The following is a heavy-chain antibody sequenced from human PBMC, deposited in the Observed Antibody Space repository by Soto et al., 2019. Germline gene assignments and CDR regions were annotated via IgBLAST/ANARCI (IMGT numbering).Heavy chain of an antibody. V-gene: IGHV3-23*01. Sequence: PGGSLRLSCAASGFKFSDYDMSWVRQAPGKGLEWVSAISDSGGSTYYADSVKGRFTISRDNSENTLFLQMNSLRAEDTAVYYCANRDTSMIYRYYYGMDVWGQGTAVTVSS. J-gene: IGHJ6*02. CDR1: GFKFSDYD. D-gene: IGHD5-18*01. CDR2: ISDSGGST. CDR3: ANRDTSMIYRYYYGMDV.